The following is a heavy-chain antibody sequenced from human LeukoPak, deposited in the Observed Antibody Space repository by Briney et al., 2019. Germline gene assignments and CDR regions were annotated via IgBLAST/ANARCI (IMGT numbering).Heavy chain of an antibody. V-gene: IGHV3-30*19. CDR1: GFTFSSYG. J-gene: IGHJ3*02. CDR3: ARAYATWLYEVNGAFDI. CDR2: IWYDGSNK. Sequence: GGSLRLSCAASGFTFSSYGMHWVRQAPGKGLEWVAVIWYDGSNKYYADSVKGRFTISRDNSKNTLYLQMNSLRAEDTAVYYCARAYATWLYEVNGAFDIWGQGTMVTVSS. D-gene: IGHD2-8*01.